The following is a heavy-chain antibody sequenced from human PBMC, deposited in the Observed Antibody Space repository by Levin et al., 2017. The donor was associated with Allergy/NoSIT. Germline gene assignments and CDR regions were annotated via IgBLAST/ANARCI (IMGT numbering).Heavy chain of an antibody. Sequence: AGGSLRLSCAASGFTFSSYGMHWVRQAPGKGLEWVAVIWYDGSNKYYADSVKGRFTISRDNSKNTLYLQMNSLRAEDTAVYYCARVAGGYSTWNAFDIWGQGTMVTVSS. J-gene: IGHJ3*02. CDR1: GFTFSSYG. CDR2: IWYDGSNK. V-gene: IGHV3-33*01. CDR3: ARVAGGYSTWNAFDI. D-gene: IGHD5-12*01.